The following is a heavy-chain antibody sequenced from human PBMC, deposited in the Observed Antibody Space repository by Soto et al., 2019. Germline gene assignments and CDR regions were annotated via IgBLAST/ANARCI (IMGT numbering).Heavy chain of an antibody. CDR3: ARAVGYSDASAFSGLGH. D-gene: IGHD1-26*01. CDR2: IYPGDSDT. J-gene: IGHJ4*02. CDR1: GDDFMDYG. V-gene: IGHV5-51*01. Sequence: GQPQRICCKGSGDDFMDYGIAWVSQTPGKGLEWMGVIYPGDSDTKYSPSFQGQVTISADKSIDTAYLQRSGLKASDTAIYYCARAVGYSDASAFSGLGHWGQGTLVTVSS.